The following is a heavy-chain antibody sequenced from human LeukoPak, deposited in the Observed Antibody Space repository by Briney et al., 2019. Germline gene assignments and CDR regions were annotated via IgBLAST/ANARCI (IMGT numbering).Heavy chain of an antibody. CDR3: ARGSGSRIDF. J-gene: IGHJ4*02. D-gene: IGHD1-26*01. CDR1: RFAFSSYG. V-gene: IGHV3-48*02. CDR2: IDSSSGTI. Sequence: GGALRLSRADSRFAFSSYGMNWVRQAPGKGLQWVSYIDSSSGTIYYADSVKGRFTISRDNAESSLYLQMNSLRHEDTAVYYCARGSGSRIDFWGQGTLVTVSS.